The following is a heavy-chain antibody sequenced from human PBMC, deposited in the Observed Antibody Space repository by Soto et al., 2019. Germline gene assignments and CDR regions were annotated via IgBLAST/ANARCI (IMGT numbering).Heavy chain of an antibody. CDR1: GFIFSNYV. CDR3: AKRPRALLTFDY. Sequence: EVQLVDSGGGLVQPGGPRRLSCAASGFIFSNYVMSWSRQAQGKGLEWVSSISDSGGTSYYADSVKGRFTISRDNSKNTLYLQMNSLRAEDTAIYYCAKRPRALLTFDYWGQGTLVTVSS. D-gene: IGHD1-26*01. CDR2: ISDSGGTS. J-gene: IGHJ4*02. V-gene: IGHV3-23*04.